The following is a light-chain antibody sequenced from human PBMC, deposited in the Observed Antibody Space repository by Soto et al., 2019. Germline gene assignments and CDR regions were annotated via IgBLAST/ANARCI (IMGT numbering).Light chain of an antibody. V-gene: IGKV1-5*01. CDR3: QQYNSYSPWT. CDR2: DAS. Sequence: DIQMTQSPSTLSASVGDRVTITCRASQSISSWLAWYQQKPGKAPKLLIYDASRLESRVPSRFSGSGSGTEFPLTISSLQPDDFATYYCQQYNSYSPWTFGQGTKWIS. CDR1: QSISSW. J-gene: IGKJ1*01.